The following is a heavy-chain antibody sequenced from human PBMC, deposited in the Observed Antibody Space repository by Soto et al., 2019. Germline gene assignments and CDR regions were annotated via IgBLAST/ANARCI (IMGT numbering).Heavy chain of an antibody. CDR3: ARASRGNSRAPSPDY. CDR2: ISAYNGNT. J-gene: IGHJ4*02. V-gene: IGHV1-18*04. CDR1: GYTFTSYG. D-gene: IGHD2-21*02. Sequence: QVQLVQSGAEVKKPGASVKVSCKASGYTFTSYGISWVRQAPGQGLEWMGWISAYNGNTNYAQKLQGRVTMTTDTSTSTAYMEVRSLRSDDTAVYYCARASRGNSRAPSPDYWGQGTLVTVSS.